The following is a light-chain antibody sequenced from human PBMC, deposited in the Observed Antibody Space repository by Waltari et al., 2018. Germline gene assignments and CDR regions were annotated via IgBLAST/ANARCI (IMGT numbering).Light chain of an antibody. CDR2: EVS. CDR1: SSPVGSDYNY. CDR3: SSYAGSNTDV. V-gene: IGLV2-8*01. J-gene: IGLJ1*01. Sequence: QSALTQPPSASGSPGQSLTIPCTGTSSPVGSDYNYVSWYQQHPGKAPNLIIHEVSKRPSGCPDRFSGSKSGNTASLTVSGLQAEDEADYYCSSYAGSNTDVFGTGTRVTV.